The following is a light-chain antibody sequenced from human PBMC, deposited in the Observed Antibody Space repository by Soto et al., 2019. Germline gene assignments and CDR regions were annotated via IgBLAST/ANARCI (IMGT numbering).Light chain of an antibody. J-gene: IGKJ5*01. Sequence: DIVMTQSPDSLAVSLGERATINCKSSQTVLRSSNNKNHLAWYQQKPEQPPMMLISWASTRESGVPDRFSGSGSGTDFTLTISSLQAEDVAVYYCQHYYTVPVTFGQGTRLEIK. CDR1: QTVLRSSNNKNH. V-gene: IGKV4-1*01. CDR3: QHYYTVPVT. CDR2: WAS.